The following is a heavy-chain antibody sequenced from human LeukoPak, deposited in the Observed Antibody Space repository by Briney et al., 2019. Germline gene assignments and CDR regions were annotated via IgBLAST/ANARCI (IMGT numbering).Heavy chain of an antibody. Sequence: ASVKVSCKASGGTFSSYAISWVRQAPGQGLEWMGGIIPIFGTANYAQKFQGRVTITTDESTSTAYMELSSLRSEDTAVYYWARVGASGWSYYFDYWGQGTLVTVSS. D-gene: IGHD6-19*01. V-gene: IGHV1-69*05. CDR2: IIPIFGTA. CDR3: ARVGASGWSYYFDY. CDR1: GGTFSSYA. J-gene: IGHJ4*02.